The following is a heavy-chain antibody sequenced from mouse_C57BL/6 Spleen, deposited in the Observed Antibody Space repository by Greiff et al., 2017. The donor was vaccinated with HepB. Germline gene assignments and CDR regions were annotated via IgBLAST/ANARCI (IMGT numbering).Heavy chain of an antibody. Sequence: DVQLVESGGGLVQPKGSLKLSCAASGFTFNTYAMPWVRQAPGKGLEWVARIRSKSSNYATYYADSVKDRFTISRDDSQSMLYLQMNNLKTEDTDMYFCVRDTGRYFDYWGQGTTLTVSS. J-gene: IGHJ2*01. CDR3: VRDTGRYFDY. D-gene: IGHD4-1*01. V-gene: IGHV10-3*01. CDR1: GFTFNTYA. CDR2: IRSKSSNYAT.